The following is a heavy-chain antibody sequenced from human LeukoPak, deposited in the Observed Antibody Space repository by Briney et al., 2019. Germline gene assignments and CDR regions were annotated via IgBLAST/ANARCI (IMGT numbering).Heavy chain of an antibody. CDR3: ARHKDYYYYYMDV. Sequence: SETLSLTCNVSGGSISGYYWSWIRQPPGKGLEWIGYIYYSGSTNHNPSLKSRVTISVDTSKNQFSLKLSSVTAADTAVYYCARHKDYYYYYMDVWGKGTTVTISS. J-gene: IGHJ6*03. CDR2: IYYSGST. CDR1: GGSISGYY. V-gene: IGHV4-59*01.